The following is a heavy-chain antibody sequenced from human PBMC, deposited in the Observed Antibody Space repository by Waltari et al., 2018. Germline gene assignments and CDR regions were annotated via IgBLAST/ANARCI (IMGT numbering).Heavy chain of an antibody. CDR2: IIPTFQKV. CDR3: AAGTPLRFFVH. J-gene: IGHJ4*02. CDR1: VGSCPTFG. Sequence: QVQLVQSGAEVKTPGSSVKVSCKAAVGSCPTFGLSWVRPAPGQGLEWMGGIIPTFQKVAYAHEFQGRVSITADDYTGTAYMELTSLRFEDTAVYYCAAGTPLRFFVHWGQGTRVTVSS. V-gene: IGHV1-69*01.